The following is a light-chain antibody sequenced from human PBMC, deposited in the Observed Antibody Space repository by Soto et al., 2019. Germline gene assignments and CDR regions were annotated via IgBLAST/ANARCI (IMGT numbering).Light chain of an antibody. V-gene: IGLV1-40*01. J-gene: IGLJ1*01. CDR2: GNS. CDR3: QSYDSSLSGYV. CDR1: SSNIGAGYD. Sequence: QTLLTEPPSLSGAPGQRVTISCTGSSSNIGAGYDVHWYQQLPGTAPKLLIYGNSNRPSGVPDRFSGSKSGTSASLAITGLQAEDEADYYCQSYDSSLSGYVFGTGTKV.